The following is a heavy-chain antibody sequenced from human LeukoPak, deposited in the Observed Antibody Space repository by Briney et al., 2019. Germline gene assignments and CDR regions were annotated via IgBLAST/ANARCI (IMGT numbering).Heavy chain of an antibody. CDR3: AREGYSYDITPQNYYYYYMDV. D-gene: IGHD5-18*01. CDR1: GGSISSSSYY. J-gene: IGHJ6*03. V-gene: IGHV4-39*07. CDR2: IYYSGST. Sequence: SETLSLTCTVSGGSISSSSYYWGWIRQPPGKGLEWIGSIYYSGSTNYNPSLKSRVTISVDTSKNQFSLKLSSVTAADTAVYYCAREGYSYDITPQNYYYYYMDVWGKGTTVTVSS.